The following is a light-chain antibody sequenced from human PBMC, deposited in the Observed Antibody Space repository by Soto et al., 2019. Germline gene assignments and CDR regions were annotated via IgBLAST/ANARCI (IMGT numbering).Light chain of an antibody. CDR1: SSNIGDNY. V-gene: IGLV1-51*01. Sequence: QPVLTQPPSVSAAPGQKVTISCSGGSSNIGDNYVSWYQQLPGTAPKLLIYDNNKRPSGIPDRFSGSESGTSATLGITGLQTGDEADYYCGTWNSSLSSLVFGGGTKVTVL. J-gene: IGLJ2*01. CDR2: DNN. CDR3: GTWNSSLSSLV.